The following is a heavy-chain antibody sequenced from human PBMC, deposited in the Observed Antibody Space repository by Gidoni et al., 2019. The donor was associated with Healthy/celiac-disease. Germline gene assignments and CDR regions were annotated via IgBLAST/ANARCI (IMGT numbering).Heavy chain of an antibody. CDR2: INHSGST. CDR1: GGSFSGYY. CDR3: ARGHNYYDSIRLRFNAYYFDY. V-gene: IGHV4-34*01. D-gene: IGHD3-22*01. J-gene: IGHJ4*02. Sequence: QVQLQQWGAGLLKPSETLSLTCAVYGGSFSGYYWSWIRQPPGKGLEWIGEINHSGSTNYNPSLKSRVTISVDTSKNQFSLKLSSVTAADTAVYYCARGHNYYDSIRLRFNAYYFDYWGQGTLVTVSS.